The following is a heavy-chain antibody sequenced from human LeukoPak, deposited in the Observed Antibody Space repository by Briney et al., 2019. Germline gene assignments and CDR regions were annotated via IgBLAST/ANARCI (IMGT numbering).Heavy chain of an antibody. V-gene: IGHV3-33*08. Sequence: GSLRLSCAASGFTFSSFAMHWVRQAPGKGLEWVAVIWSDESNQYYADSVRGRFTISRDNSDNTLYLQMNSLRAEDTAVYYCVRDLGGLGNYWGQGTLVTVSS. CDR1: GFTFSSFA. J-gene: IGHJ4*02. D-gene: IGHD7-27*01. CDR3: VRDLGGLGNY. CDR2: IWSDESNQ.